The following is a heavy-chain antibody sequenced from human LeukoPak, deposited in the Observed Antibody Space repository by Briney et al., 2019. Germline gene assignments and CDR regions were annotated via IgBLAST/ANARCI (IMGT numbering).Heavy chain of an antibody. Sequence: SVKVSCKASGGTFSSYAISWVRQTPGQGLEWMGGIIPTFGTANYAQKFQGRVTITADESTSTAYMELSSLRSEDTAVYYCAREGWYSSGWPASYYFDYWGQGTLVTVSS. CDR3: AREGWYSSGWPASYYFDY. D-gene: IGHD6-19*01. CDR2: IIPTFGTA. J-gene: IGHJ4*02. CDR1: GGTFSSYA. V-gene: IGHV1-69*13.